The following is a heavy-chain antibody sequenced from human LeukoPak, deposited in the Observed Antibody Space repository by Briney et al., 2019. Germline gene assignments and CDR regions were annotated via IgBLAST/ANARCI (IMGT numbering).Heavy chain of an antibody. Sequence: GASVKVSCKASGYTFTGYYMHWVRQAPGQGLEWMGWINPDSGGTNYAQKFQGRVTMTRDTSISTAYMELSRLRSDDTAVYYCARGRSTGYPYYFEYWGQGTLVTVSS. CDR2: INPDSGGT. J-gene: IGHJ4*02. CDR3: ARGRSTGYPYYFEY. D-gene: IGHD5-12*01. V-gene: IGHV1-2*02. CDR1: GYTFTGYY.